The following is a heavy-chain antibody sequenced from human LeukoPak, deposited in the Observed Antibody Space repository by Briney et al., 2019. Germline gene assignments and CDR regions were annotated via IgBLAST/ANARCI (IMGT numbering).Heavy chain of an antibody. CDR2: ISSSSNYI. J-gene: IGHJ4*02. CDR3: VREVVGATSGDY. V-gene: IGHV3-21*01. D-gene: IGHD1-26*01. Sequence: GGSLRLSCSASGFTFSSYSMNWVRQAPGKGLEWVSSISSSSNYIYYADSVKGRFTISRDNAKNSLYLQMNSLRAEDTAVYYCVREVVGATSGDYWGQGTLVTVSS. CDR1: GFTFSSYS.